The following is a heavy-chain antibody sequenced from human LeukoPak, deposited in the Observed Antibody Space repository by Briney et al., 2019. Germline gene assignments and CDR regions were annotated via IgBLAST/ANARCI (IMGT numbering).Heavy chain of an antibody. CDR3: AKGSGWYEDY. J-gene: IGHJ4*02. D-gene: IGHD6-19*01. CDR2: IIPIFGTA. V-gene: IGHV1-69*05. Sequence: SVKVSCKASGGTFSSYAISWVRQAPGQGLEWMGRIIPIFGTANYAQKFQGRVTITTDESTSTAYMELSSLRSEDTSVYYCAKGSGWYEDYWGQGTLVTVSS. CDR1: GGTFSSYA.